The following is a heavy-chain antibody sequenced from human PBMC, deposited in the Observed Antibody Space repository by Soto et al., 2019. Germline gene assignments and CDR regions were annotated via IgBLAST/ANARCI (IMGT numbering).Heavy chain of an antibody. CDR3: ATVFDV. CDR2: IDTDGGGT. Sequence: PGGSLRLSGAASGWTFRRHRIHWVRQAPGKGLEWVSRIDTDGGGTSYADSVKGRFTISTDNAENTVYLQMNGLRVEDTAVYYCATVFDVWGQGTLVTVSS. CDR1: GWTFRRHR. D-gene: IGHD4-17*01. J-gene: IGHJ4*02. V-gene: IGHV3-74*01.